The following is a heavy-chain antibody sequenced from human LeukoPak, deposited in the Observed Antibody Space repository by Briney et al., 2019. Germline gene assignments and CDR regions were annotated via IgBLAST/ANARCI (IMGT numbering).Heavy chain of an antibody. D-gene: IGHD3-22*01. V-gene: IGHV3-23*01. CDR3: AKGAHYYDSSGYYCEFDY. CDR1: GFTFSSCA. CDR2: ISGSGGST. J-gene: IGHJ4*02. Sequence: GGSLRLSCAASGFTFSSCAMSWVRQAPGKGLEWVSAISGSGGSTYYADSVKGRFTISRDNSKNTLYLQMNSLRAEDTAVYYCAKGAHYYDSSGYYCEFDYWGQGTLVTVSS.